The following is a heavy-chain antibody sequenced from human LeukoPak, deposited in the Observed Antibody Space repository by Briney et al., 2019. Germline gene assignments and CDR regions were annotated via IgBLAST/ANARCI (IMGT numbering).Heavy chain of an antibody. D-gene: IGHD1-26*01. CDR1: GFTFSSYA. V-gene: IGHV3-30-3*01. Sequence: GGSLRLSCAASGFTFSSYAMHWVRQAPGKGLEWVAVISYDGSNKYYADSVKGRFTISRDNSKNTLYLQMNSLRAEDTAVYYCARDGSGSYLTDPYYFDYWGQGTPVTVSS. J-gene: IGHJ4*02. CDR3: ARDGSGSYLTDPYYFDY. CDR2: ISYDGSNK.